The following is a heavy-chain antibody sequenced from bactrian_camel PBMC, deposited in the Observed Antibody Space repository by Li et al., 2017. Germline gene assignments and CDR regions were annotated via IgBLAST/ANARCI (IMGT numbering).Heavy chain of an antibody. CDR1: GYTSSRHC. CDR2: IRRDGDE. Sequence: VQLVESGGGSVQAGGSLRLSCTHSGYTSSRHCMGWFRQAPGKAREGIAGIRRDGDEYYADSVKGRFAISQDNANTLYLQMDSLKSEDTAMYYCAAQDRPRTPRECEDWVPVFALWGLGTQVTVS. V-gene: IGHV3S31*01. J-gene: IGHJ4*01. D-gene: IGHD5*01. CDR3: AAQDRPRTPRECEDWVPVFAL.